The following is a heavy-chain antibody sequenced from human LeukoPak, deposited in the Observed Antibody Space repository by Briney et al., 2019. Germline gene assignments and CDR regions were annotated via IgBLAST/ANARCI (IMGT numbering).Heavy chain of an antibody. CDR1: GFTFSSYG. CDR3: AREIAVAGSHYFDY. Sequence: GGSLSLSCAASGFTFSSYGMHWVRQAPGKGLEWVAVIWYDGSNKYYADSVKGRFTISRDNSKNTLYLQMNSLRAEDTAVYYCAREIAVAGSHYFDYWGQGTLVTV. D-gene: IGHD6-19*01. V-gene: IGHV3-33*08. J-gene: IGHJ4*02. CDR2: IWYDGSNK.